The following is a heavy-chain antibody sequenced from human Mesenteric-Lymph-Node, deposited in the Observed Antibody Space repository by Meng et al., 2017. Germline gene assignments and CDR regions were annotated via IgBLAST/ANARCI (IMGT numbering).Heavy chain of an antibody. D-gene: IGHD1-1*01. Sequence: PLQYSGPVLVTPSTPLPLPCSVSGGSISSYYWSWIRQPPGKGLEWIAYIHSSGSTNYNPSLKSRVTMSVDTSKNQFSLNMRSVTAADTAVYYCARHPSWGTGSIHFWGQGTLVTVSS. CDR1: GGSISSYY. V-gene: IGHV4-59*08. CDR3: ARHPSWGTGSIHF. CDR2: IHSSGST. J-gene: IGHJ4*02.